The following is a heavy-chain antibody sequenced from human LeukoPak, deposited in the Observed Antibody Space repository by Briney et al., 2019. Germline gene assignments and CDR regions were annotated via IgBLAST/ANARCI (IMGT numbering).Heavy chain of an antibody. CDR2: IYPGDSNT. Sequence: GESLEISCQGSGSTFTSYWIGWARQLPGKGLEGMGIIYPGDSNTRYRPSRQGQVTISADKSISTAYLQWSSLKASDTAMYYCARLRHGSGSSVEQYYYYGLDVWGQGTTVTVSS. CDR3: ARLRHGSGSSVEQYYYYGLDV. CDR1: GSTFTSYW. D-gene: IGHD3-10*01. V-gene: IGHV5-51*01. J-gene: IGHJ6*02.